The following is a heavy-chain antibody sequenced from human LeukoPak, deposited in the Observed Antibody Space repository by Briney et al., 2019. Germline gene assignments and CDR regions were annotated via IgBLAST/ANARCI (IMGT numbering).Heavy chain of an antibody. J-gene: IGHJ4*02. CDR1: GYTFTSYG. CDR2: ISAYNGNT. V-gene: IGHV1-18*04. D-gene: IGHD2-15*01. Sequence: ASVKVSCKASGYTFTSYGISWVRQAPGQGLEWMGWISAYNGNTKYAQKLQGRVTMTTDTSTSTAYMELRSLRSDDTAVYYCARDLGYCSGGSCYSSGLFDYWGQGTLVTVSS. CDR3: ARDLGYCSGGSCYSSGLFDY.